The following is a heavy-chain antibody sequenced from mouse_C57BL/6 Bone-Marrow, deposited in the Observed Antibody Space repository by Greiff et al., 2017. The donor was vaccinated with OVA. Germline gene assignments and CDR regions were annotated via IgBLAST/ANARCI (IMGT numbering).Heavy chain of an antibody. J-gene: IGHJ4*01. V-gene: IGHV1-15*01. CDR3: TRSYSNYYAMDY. CDR2: IDPETGGT. D-gene: IGHD2-5*01. Sequence: VKLMESGAELVRPGASVTLSCKASGYTFTDYEMHWVKQTPVHGLEWIGAIDPETGGTAYNQKFKGKAILTADKSSSTAYMELRSLTSEDSAVYYCTRSYSNYYAMDYWGQGTSVTVSS. CDR1: GYTFTDYE.